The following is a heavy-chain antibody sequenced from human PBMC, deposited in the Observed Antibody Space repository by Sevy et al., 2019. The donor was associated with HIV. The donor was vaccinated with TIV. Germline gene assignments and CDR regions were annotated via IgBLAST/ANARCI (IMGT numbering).Heavy chain of an antibody. CDR1: GFTFSSYW. Sequence: GGSLRLSCAASGFTFSSYWMHWVRQAPGKGLVWVSRINSDGSSTSYADSVKGRFTISRDNAKNTLYLQMNSPRAEDTAVYYCARGSSYYYYMDVWGKGTTVTVSS. CDR2: INSDGSST. V-gene: IGHV3-74*01. J-gene: IGHJ6*03. CDR3: ARGSSYYYYMDV.